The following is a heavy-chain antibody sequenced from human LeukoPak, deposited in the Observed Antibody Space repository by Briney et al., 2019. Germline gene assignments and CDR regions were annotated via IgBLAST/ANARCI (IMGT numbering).Heavy chain of an antibody. CDR3: ARELLCCSGSSCQSGDY. V-gene: IGHV4-39*07. CDR2: IYYSGAT. Sequence: SETLSLTCTVSGGSISSSSYYWGWIRQPPGKALEWIGTIYYSGATRYNPSLNSRVTISVDTSKNQFSLKLNSMTAADTAVYYCARELLCCSGSSCQSGDYWGQGTLVTVSS. D-gene: IGHD2-15*01. CDR1: GGSISSSSYY. J-gene: IGHJ4*02.